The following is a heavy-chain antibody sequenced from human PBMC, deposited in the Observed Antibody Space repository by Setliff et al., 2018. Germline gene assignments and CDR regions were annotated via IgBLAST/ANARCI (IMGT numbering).Heavy chain of an antibody. CDR2: ISWNSGIV. D-gene: IGHD2-2*01. J-gene: IGHJ4*02. CDR3: AKGYCSSTSCYVDY. CDR1: GFTFDDYA. Sequence: GGSLRLSCAASGFTFDDYAMHWVRQAPGKGLEWVSGISWNSGIVAYADSVKGRFTISGDNAKNSLYLQMNSLRAEDMALYYCAKGYCSSTSCYVDYWGQGTLVTVSS. V-gene: IGHV3-9*03.